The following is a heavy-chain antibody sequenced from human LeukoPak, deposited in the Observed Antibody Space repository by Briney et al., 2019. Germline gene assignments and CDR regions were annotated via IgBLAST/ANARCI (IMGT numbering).Heavy chain of an antibody. CDR3: VRDEARITIFGVAGYFDY. V-gene: IGHV1-3*01. D-gene: IGHD3-3*01. J-gene: IGHJ4*02. CDR1: GHTFTSYA. CDR2: INAGNGNT. Sequence: ASVKVSCKASGHTFTSYAMHWVRQAPGQRLEWMGWINAGNGNTKYSQKFQGRVTITRDTSASTAYMVLSSLRSEDTAVYYCVRDEARITIFGVAGYFDYWGQGTLVTVSS.